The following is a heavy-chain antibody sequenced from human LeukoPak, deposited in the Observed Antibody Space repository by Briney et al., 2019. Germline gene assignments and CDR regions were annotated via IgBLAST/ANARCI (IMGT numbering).Heavy chain of an antibody. V-gene: IGHV3-73*01. D-gene: IGHD6-13*01. Sequence: GGSLRLSCAASGFTFSGSALHWVRQASGKGLEWVGRIRSTANGYATAYAASVKGRFTISRDNAKSSLYLQMNSLRAEDTALYYCARAAAGRGEYYYYYIDVWGKGTMVTVSS. CDR1: GFTFSGSA. J-gene: IGHJ6*03. CDR2: IRSTANGYAT. CDR3: ARAAAGRGEYYYYYIDV.